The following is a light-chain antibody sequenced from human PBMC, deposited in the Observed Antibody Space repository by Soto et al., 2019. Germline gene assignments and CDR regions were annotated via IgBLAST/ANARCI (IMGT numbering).Light chain of an antibody. Sequence: DIRLTQSPSFLSASVGDIVTITCRASQGISSNLAWYQQKPGKAPKLLIYAASTLQRGVPSRFSGSGSVTEFTLTISSLQAEDFATYYCQLFNSYPIPFGQGTRLEIK. J-gene: IGKJ5*01. V-gene: IGKV1-9*01. CDR2: AAS. CDR3: QLFNSYPIP. CDR1: QGISSN.